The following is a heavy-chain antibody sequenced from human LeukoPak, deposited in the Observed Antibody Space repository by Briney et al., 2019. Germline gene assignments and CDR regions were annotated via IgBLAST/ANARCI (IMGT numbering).Heavy chain of an antibody. Sequence: SQTLSLTCAISGDSVSSNSAAWNWIRQSPSRGLEWLGRTYYRSKWYNDYAVSVKSRITINPGTSKNQFSLQLNSVTPEDTAVYYCARSESQVTGLDWYFDLWGRGTLVTVSS. CDR3: ARSESQVTGLDWYFDL. J-gene: IGHJ2*01. V-gene: IGHV6-1*01. CDR1: GDSVSSNSAA. CDR2: TYYRSKWYN. D-gene: IGHD7-27*01.